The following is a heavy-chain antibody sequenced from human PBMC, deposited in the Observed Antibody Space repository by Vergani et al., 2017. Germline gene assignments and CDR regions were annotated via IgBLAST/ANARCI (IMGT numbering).Heavy chain of an antibody. J-gene: IGHJ4*02. V-gene: IGHV1-18*01. CDR2: ISAYNGNT. D-gene: IGHD6-13*01. Sequence: QVQLVQSGAEVKKPGASVKVSCKASGYTFSTYGISWLRQAPGQGLEWMGWISAYNGNTNYPEKFQGRLTMTTDTSTRTAYMELRSLRSDDTAVYYCASGYSSSWGAFGYWGQGTLVTVSS. CDR1: GYTFSTYG. CDR3: ASGYSSSWGAFGY.